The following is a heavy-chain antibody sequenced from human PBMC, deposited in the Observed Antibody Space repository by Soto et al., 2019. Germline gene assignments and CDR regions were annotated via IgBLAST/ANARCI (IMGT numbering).Heavy chain of an antibody. D-gene: IGHD3-22*01. CDR3: ARGSLYYYDSSGYYRYYYGMDV. CDR2: IIPIFGTA. Sequence: SVKVSCQASGGTFRSYAISWVRQAPGQGLEWMGGIIPIFGTANYAQKFQGRVTITADESTSTAYMELSSLRSEDTAVYYCARGSLYYYDSSGYYRYYYGMDVWGQGTTVTVSS. J-gene: IGHJ6*02. CDR1: GGTFRSYA. V-gene: IGHV1-69*13.